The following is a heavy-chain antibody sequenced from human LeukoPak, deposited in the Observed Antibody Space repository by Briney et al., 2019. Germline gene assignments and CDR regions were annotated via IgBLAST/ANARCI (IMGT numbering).Heavy chain of an antibody. Sequence: SETLSLTCTVSGGSLSNYYWSWIRQPPGKGLEGIAYIYSSGSTNYNPSLKSRVTISLDTSKHQFSLKLSSVTAADTAVYYCAIVRGLHSAVAFDFWGQGTMVTVSS. J-gene: IGHJ3*01. CDR3: AIVRGLHSAVAFDF. D-gene: IGHD2/OR15-2a*01. CDR2: IYSSGST. V-gene: IGHV4-59*01. CDR1: GGSLSNYY.